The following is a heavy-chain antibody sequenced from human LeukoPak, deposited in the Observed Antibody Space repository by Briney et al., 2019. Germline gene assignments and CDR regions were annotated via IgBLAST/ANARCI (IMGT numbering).Heavy chain of an antibody. J-gene: IGHJ4*02. V-gene: IGHV1-69*13. CDR1: GYTFTSYG. D-gene: IGHD5-18*01. CDR3: ARHDTAMDNDY. Sequence: SVKVSCKASGYTFTSYGISWVRQAPGQGLEWMGGIIPIFGTANYAQKFQGRVTITADESTSTAYMELSSLRSEDTAVYYYARHDTAMDNDYWGQGTLVTVSS. CDR2: IIPIFGTA.